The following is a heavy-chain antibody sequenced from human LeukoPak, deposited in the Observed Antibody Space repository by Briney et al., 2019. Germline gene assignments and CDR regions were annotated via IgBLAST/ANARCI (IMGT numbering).Heavy chain of an antibody. CDR2: IKQDGSEK. CDR3: ARTYSYGYYFDY. D-gene: IGHD5-18*01. V-gene: IGHV3-7*01. CDR1: GFTFSNYA. Sequence: GGSLRLSCAASGFTFSNYAMTWVRQAPGRGLEWVANIKQDGSEKYYVDSVKGRFTISRDNAKNSLYLQMNSLRAEDTAVYYCARTYSYGYYFDYWGQGTLVTVSS. J-gene: IGHJ4*02.